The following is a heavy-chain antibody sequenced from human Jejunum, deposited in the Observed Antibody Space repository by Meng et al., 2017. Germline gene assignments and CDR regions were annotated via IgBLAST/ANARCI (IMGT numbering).Heavy chain of an antibody. CDR1: GGSISNNNW. CDR3: ARDLLDPNIAATGWFDP. CDR2: ISHTGRI. D-gene: IGHD2/OR15-2a*01. V-gene: IGHV4-4*02. J-gene: IGHJ5*02. Sequence: QVQLQEPGPGLVKPSGTLSLPCAVSGGSISNNNWWSWVRQPPGKGLEWIGEISHTGRINYNPSLKSRVTMSLDKSKNQFSLDLTSVTGADTAVYYCARDLLDPNIAATGWFDPWGQGTLVTVSS.